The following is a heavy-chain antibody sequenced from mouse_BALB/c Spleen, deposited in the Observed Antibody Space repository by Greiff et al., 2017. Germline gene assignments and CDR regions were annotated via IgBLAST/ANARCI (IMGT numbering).Heavy chain of an antibody. CDR2: INSNGGST. CDR1: GFTFSSYT. Sequence: DVQLVESGGGLVQPGGSLKLSCAASGFTFSSYTMSWVRQTPDKRLELVATINSNGGSTYYPDSVKGRFTISRDNAKNTLYLQMSSLKSEDTAMYYCARDHSSWFAYWGQGTLVTVSA. J-gene: IGHJ3*01. CDR3: ARDHSSWFAY. V-gene: IGHV5-6-3*01.